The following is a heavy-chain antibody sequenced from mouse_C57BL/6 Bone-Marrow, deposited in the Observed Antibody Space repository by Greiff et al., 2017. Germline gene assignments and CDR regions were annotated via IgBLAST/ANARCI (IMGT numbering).Heavy chain of an antibody. D-gene: IGHD2-2*01. CDR2: ISPGRGST. J-gene: IGHJ3*01. Sequence: QVHVKQPGAELVKPGASVKMSCKASGYTFTSYWITWVKQRPGQGLEWIGDISPGRGSTNYNEKFKSKATLTVDTSTSTAYMTHSSLTSEDAAVYYCARWRGYEGLAYWGQGTLVTVSA. CDR1: GYTFTSYW. CDR3: ARWRGYEGLAY. V-gene: IGHV1-55*01.